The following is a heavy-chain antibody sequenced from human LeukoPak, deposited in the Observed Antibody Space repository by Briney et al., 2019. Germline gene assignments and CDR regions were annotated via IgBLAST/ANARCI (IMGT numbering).Heavy chain of an antibody. J-gene: IGHJ4*02. V-gene: IGHV4-4*02. D-gene: IGHD1-26*01. CDR1: GGSISSSNW. Sequence: SETLSLTCAVSGGSISSSNWWSWVRQPPGKGLEWIGEIYHSGSTNYNPSLKSRVTISVDKSKNQFSLNLNSVTAADTAVYYCARDRGGATDVDHWGQGTLVTVSS. CDR2: IYHSGST. CDR3: ARDRGGATDVDH.